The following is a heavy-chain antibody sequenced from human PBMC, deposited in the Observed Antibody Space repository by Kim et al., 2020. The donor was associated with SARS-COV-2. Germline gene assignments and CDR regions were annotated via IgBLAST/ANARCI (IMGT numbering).Heavy chain of an antibody. CDR1: GGSISSGGYY. J-gene: IGHJ6*02. D-gene: IGHD3-10*01. Sequence: SETLSLTCTVSGGSISSGGYYWSWIRQHPGKGLEWIGYIYYSGSTYYNPSLKSRVTISVDTSKNQFSLKLSSVTAADTAVYYCAREPYGSGEGSYYYYGMDVWGQGTTVTVSS. CDR3: AREPYGSGEGSYYYYGMDV. V-gene: IGHV4-31*03. CDR2: IYYSGST.